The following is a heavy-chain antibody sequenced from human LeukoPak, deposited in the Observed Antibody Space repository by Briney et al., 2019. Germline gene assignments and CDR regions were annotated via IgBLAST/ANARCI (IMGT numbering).Heavy chain of an antibody. V-gene: IGHV5-51*01. D-gene: IGHD2-2*01. CDR1: GYSFTSYW. Sequence: PGESLKISCKGSGYSFTSYWIGWVRQMPGKGLEWMGIIYPGDSDTRYSPSFQGQVTISADKSISTAYLQWSSLKASDTAMCYCARHPPGGSSPFGMDVWGQGTTVTVSS. CDR2: IYPGDSDT. CDR3: ARHPPGGSSPFGMDV. J-gene: IGHJ6*02.